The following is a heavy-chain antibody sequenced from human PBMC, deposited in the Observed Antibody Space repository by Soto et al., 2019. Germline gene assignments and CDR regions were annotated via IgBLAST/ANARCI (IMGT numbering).Heavy chain of an antibody. V-gene: IGHV1-18*01. CDR2: ISAYNGHT. Sequence: QVQLVQSGAEVKKPGASVKVSCKASGYTFTSYGISWVRQAPGQGLEWMGWISAYNGHTNYAQKLQGRVTMTTDTXXSTAYMELRSLGSDATAVYYCAGDWNDGGHRHFDYWGQGTLVTVSS. CDR1: GYTFTSYG. CDR3: AGDWNDGGHRHFDY. J-gene: IGHJ4*02. D-gene: IGHD1-1*01.